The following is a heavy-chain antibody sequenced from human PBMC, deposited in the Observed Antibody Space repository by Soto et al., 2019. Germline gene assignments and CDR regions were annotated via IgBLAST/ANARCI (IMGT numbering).Heavy chain of an antibody. D-gene: IGHD4-17*01. CDR3: ARTHGDLDY. V-gene: IGHV1-8*01. CDR1: GYTFTSYD. Sequence: QVQLVQSGAEVKKPGASVKVSCKASGYTFTSYDINWVRQAPGQGLEWMGWTNPKSGNTGYAQKFQGRVTMTRDSSISTAYMELNNLRSEDTAMYYCARTHGDLDYWGQGTLFTVSS. CDR2: TNPKSGNT. J-gene: IGHJ4*02.